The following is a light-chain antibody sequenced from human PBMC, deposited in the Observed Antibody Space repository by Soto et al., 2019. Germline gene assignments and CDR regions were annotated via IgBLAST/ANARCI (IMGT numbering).Light chain of an antibody. J-gene: IGLJ2*01. CDR1: TGAVTSGYY. CDR2: STS. V-gene: IGLV7-43*01. CDR3: LILFGCGSV. Sequence: QTVVTQEPSLTVSPGGTVTLTCASSTGAVTSGYYPNWFQQKPGQAPRALIYSTSNKHSWTPARFSGSLLGGKAALTLSGCEAGGEGELLRLILFGCGSVFRGGAQLTVL.